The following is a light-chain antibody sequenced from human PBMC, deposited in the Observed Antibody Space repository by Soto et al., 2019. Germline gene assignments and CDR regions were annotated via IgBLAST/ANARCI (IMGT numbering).Light chain of an antibody. V-gene: IGLV2-14*01. Sequence: QSALTQPASVSGSPGQSITISCTGTSSDVGGYNYVSWYQQHPGKAPKLMISEVSNRPSGVSNRFSGSKSGNTASLTISGLQAEDEADYYCSSYTSSSTRVFVGGTKLTVL. CDR2: EVS. J-gene: IGLJ3*02. CDR3: SSYTSSSTRV. CDR1: SSDVGGYNY.